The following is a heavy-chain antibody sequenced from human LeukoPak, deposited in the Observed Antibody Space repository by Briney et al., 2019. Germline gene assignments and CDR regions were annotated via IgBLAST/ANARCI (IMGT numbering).Heavy chain of an antibody. V-gene: IGHV4-59*01. D-gene: IGHD3-3*01. J-gene: IGHJ6*03. CDR3: ARGNREITIFGVVIGYYYMDV. Sequence: KSSETLSLTCTVSGGSISSYYWTWIRQPPGKGLEWIGYIYYSGSTNYNSSLKSRVTISIDTSKNQFSLKLSSVTAADTAVYYCARGNREITIFGVVIGYYYMDVWGKGTTVTVSS. CDR2: IYYSGST. CDR1: GGSISSYY.